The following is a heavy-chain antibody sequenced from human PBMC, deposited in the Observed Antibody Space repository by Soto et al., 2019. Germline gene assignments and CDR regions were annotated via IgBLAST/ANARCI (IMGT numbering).Heavy chain of an antibody. V-gene: IGHV3-15*01. D-gene: IGHD2-15*01. Sequence: EVQLVESGGGLVQPGGSLRLPCAASGFPFNFAWMTWVRQAPGKGLEWVARIKSKAGGGTTDYATPVKGRFTISRDDSKNTLYLEMNSLETDDTAVYYCAEGRSMNCFSLDYWGQGTLVTVSS. CDR1: GFPFNFAW. J-gene: IGHJ4*02. CDR2: IKSKAGGGTT. CDR3: AEGRSMNCFSLDY.